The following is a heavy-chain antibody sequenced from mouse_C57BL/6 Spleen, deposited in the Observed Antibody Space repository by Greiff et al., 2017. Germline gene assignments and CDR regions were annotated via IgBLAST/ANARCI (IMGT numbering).Heavy chain of an antibody. CDR3: DRRNGNSAMDY. CDR1: GFNIKNTY. V-gene: IGHV14-3*01. J-gene: IGHJ4*01. CDR2: IDPANGNT. D-gene: IGHD2-1*01. Sequence: VQLQQSVAELVRPGASVKLSCTASGFNIKNTYMHWVKQRPEQGLEWIGRIDPANGNTKYAPKFQGKATITADTSSNTAYLQLSSLTSEDTSIXDSDRRNGNSAMDYWGQGTSVTVSS.